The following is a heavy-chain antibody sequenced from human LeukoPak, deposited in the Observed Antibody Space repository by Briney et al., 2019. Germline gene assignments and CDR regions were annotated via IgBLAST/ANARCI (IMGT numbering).Heavy chain of an antibody. CDR2: ISGSDAGT. CDR3: AKGSIAAAGGTSYYFDY. V-gene: IGHV3-23*01. CDR1: GFTFSTYA. D-gene: IGHD6-13*01. Sequence: GGSLRLSCAASGFTFSTYAMSWVRQSPGKGLEWVSAISGSDAGTYYADSVKGRFTISRDNSKNTLYLQMNSLRAEDTAVYYCAKGSIAAAGGTSYYFDYWGQGTLVTVSS. J-gene: IGHJ4*02.